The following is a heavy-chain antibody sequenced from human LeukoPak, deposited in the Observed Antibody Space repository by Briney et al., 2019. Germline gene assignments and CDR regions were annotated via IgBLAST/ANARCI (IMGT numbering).Heavy chain of an antibody. V-gene: IGHV3-30-3*01. Sequence: PGGSLRLSCAASGFTFSNYWMIWVRQAPGKGLEWVAVISSDENSKYYADSVKGRFTVSRDNSKNTLYLQMNSLRVEDTAVYYCARDIGGLDGDGLDYWGQGTLVSVSS. J-gene: IGHJ4*02. CDR2: ISSDENSK. D-gene: IGHD4-17*01. CDR1: GFTFSNYW. CDR3: ARDIGGLDGDGLDY.